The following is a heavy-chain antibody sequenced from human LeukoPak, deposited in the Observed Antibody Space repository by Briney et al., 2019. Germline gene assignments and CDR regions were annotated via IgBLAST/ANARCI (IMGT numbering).Heavy chain of an antibody. V-gene: IGHV5-51*01. J-gene: IGHJ6*03. Sequence: GESLKISCKGSGYSFASYWIGWVRQMPGKGLEWMGIIYPGNSDTSYSPSVQGQVTISADKSISTAYLQWSSLKASDTAMYYCARHGPYYMDVWGKGTTVTVSS. CDR1: GYSFASYW. CDR3: ARHGPYYMDV. CDR2: IYPGNSDT.